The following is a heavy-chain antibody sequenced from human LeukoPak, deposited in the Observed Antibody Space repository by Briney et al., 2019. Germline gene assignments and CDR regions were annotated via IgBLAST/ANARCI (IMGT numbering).Heavy chain of an antibody. V-gene: IGHV4-30-4*01. CDR1: GRSINSDDYY. D-gene: IGHD3-10*01. Sequence: SETLSLTWTVSGRSINSDDYYWSWIRQPPGKGLEWIGYIYYTGSTYYKPSLKSRVTMSVYTSTNQFSLKLSSVTAADTAVYYCARSDGSGTYHWGQGTLVTASA. CDR2: IYYTGST. J-gene: IGHJ4*02. CDR3: ARSDGSGTYH.